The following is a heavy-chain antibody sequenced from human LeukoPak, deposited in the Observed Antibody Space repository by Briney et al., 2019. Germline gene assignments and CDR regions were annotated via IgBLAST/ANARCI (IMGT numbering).Heavy chain of an antibody. D-gene: IGHD2-21*02. CDR1: GYTFTSYA. Sequence: ASVKVSCKASGYTFTSYAMNWVRQAPGQGLEWMGWINTNTGNPTYAQGFTGRFVFSLDNSVSTAYLQISSLKAEDTAVYYCARVVGCGGDCYSGISDYWGQGTLVTVSS. CDR3: ARVVGCGGDCYSGISDY. V-gene: IGHV7-4-1*02. CDR2: INTNTGNP. J-gene: IGHJ4*02.